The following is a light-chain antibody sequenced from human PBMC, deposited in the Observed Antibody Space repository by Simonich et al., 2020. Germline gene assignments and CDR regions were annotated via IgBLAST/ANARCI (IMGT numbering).Light chain of an antibody. CDR3: SSYTSSSTWV. Sequence: QSALTQPASVSGSPGQSITISCPGTGSDVSGYNYVSWYHKHPGKAPKLMIYDVSKRPSGVANRFSGSKSGNTASLTISGLQAEDEADYYCSSYTSSSTWVFGGGTKLTVL. CDR2: DVS. CDR1: GSDVSGYNY. J-gene: IGLJ3*02. V-gene: IGLV2-14*03.